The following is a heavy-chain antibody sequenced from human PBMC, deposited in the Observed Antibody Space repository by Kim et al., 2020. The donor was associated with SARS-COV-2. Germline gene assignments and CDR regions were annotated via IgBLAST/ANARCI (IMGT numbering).Heavy chain of an antibody. CDR3: ATHSSILLQH. Sequence: SETLSLTCTVSGGSISSYYWSWIRQPPGQGLEWIGYIYYSVSTNYNPSLKSRVTISVDTSKNQFSLKLSSVTAADTAVYYCATHSSILLQHWGQGTLVTVSS. CDR2: IYYSVST. D-gene: IGHD6-19*01. J-gene: IGHJ1*01. V-gene: IGHV4-59*13. CDR1: GGSISSYY.